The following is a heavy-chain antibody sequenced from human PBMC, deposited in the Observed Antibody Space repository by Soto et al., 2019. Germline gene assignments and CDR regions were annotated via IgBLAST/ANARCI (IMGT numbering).Heavy chain of an antibody. CDR3: AAGATIDDFDI. D-gene: IGHD1-26*01. Sequence: ASVKVSCKDSSTSTVQWVRRARGQRLEWIGWIVVGLGNTNYAQKFQERVTLTRDMSTSTAYMELTSLRSEDTAVYYCAAGATIDDFDIWGQGTMVTVSS. CDR2: IVVGLGNT. CDR1: STST. J-gene: IGHJ3*02. V-gene: IGHV1-58*01.